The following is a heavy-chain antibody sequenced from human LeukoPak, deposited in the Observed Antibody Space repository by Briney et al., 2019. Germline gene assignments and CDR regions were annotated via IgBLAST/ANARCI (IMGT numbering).Heavy chain of an antibody. J-gene: IGHJ5*02. D-gene: IGHD3-10*01. CDR3: VRGGYYGLGNDFRFDP. CDR2: IYHSGST. CDR1: GGSISSYY. Sequence: SETLSLTCIVSGGSISSYYWSWIRQPPGKGLEWIGYIYHSGSTNYKPSLKSRVTISVDTSKNQFSLKLSSVTAADTAVYYCVRGGYYGLGNDFRFDPWGQGTLVTVSS. V-gene: IGHV4-59*01.